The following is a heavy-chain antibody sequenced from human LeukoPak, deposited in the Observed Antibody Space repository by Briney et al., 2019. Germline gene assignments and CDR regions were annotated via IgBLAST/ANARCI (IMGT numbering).Heavy chain of an antibody. CDR1: GFTFSTFW. J-gene: IGHJ4*02. Sequence: GGSLRLSSAASGFTFSTFWVTWVRQAPGKGLEWVAHIKEDGSETYYVDSLKGRFTISRDNARNSLYLQMNSLRADDTAVYYCARWGVWYERKGYPECWGEGTLVTVSS. D-gene: IGHD2-8*01. CDR2: IKEDGSET. CDR3: ARWGVWYERKGYPEC. V-gene: IGHV3-7*01.